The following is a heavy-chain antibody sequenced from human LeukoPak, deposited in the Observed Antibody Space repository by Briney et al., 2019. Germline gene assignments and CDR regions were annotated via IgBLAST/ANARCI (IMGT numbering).Heavy chain of an antibody. D-gene: IGHD3-16*02. Sequence: ASVKVSCKASGGTFSSYAISWVRQAPGQGLEWMGGIIPIFGTANYAQKFQGRATITADEPTSTAYMELRNLRSDDTAVYYCAKDYRFSDPKSGLASDHWGQGTLVTVSS. CDR2: IIPIFGTA. CDR3: AKDYRFSDPKSGLASDH. CDR1: GGTFSSYA. J-gene: IGHJ4*02. V-gene: IGHV1-69*13.